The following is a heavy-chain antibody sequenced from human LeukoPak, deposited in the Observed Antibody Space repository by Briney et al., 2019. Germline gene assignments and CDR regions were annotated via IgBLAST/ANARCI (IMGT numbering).Heavy chain of an antibody. CDR3: ARGGNIFWSGYYDYFDS. CDR1: GFTFSSYS. Sequence: PGGSLRLSCAASGFTFSSYSMNWVRQAPGKGLEWVSYISSSSSTIYYADSVKGRFTISRDNAKNSLYLQMNSLSAADTAVYYCARGGNIFWSGYYDYFDSWGQGTLVTVSS. D-gene: IGHD3-3*01. CDR2: ISSSSSTI. J-gene: IGHJ4*02. V-gene: IGHV3-48*04.